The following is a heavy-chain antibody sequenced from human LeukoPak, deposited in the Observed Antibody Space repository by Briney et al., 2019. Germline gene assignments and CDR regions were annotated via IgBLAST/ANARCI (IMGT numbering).Heavy chain of an antibody. Sequence: SGGSLRLSCAASGFTFISYDMHWARQAPGKGLEWVAVISYDGSNKYYADSVKGRFTISRDNSKNTLYLQMNSLRAEDTAVYYCARAPVVVTAAPDYWGQGNLVTVSS. V-gene: IGHV3-30*04. CDR2: ISYDGSNK. J-gene: IGHJ4*02. CDR1: GFTFISYD. CDR3: ARAPVVVTAAPDY. D-gene: IGHD2-21*02.